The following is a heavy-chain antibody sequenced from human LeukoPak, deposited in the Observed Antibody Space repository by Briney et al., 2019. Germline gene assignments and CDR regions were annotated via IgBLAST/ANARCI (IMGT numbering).Heavy chain of an antibody. Sequence: PSETLSLTCTVSGGSITSSTYYWAWFRPPPGMGLEWLAFIHYSGSTYYHPSLKSRVTVSVAAPKNQFFLQLASRAAADTAVYYCARPRGFTRDYDYWGQGTLVTVSS. J-gene: IGHJ4*02. CDR1: GGSITSSTYY. D-gene: IGHD3-10*01. V-gene: IGHV4-39*01. CDR3: ARPRGFTRDYDY. CDR2: IHYSGST.